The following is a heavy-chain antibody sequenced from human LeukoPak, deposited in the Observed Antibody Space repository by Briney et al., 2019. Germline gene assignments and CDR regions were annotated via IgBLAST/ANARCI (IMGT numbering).Heavy chain of an antibody. J-gene: IGHJ4*02. V-gene: IGHV4-59*01. CDR1: GGSISSYY. Sequence: SETLSLTCTVSGGSISSYYWSWIRQLPGKKLEWIGYVFYIGSTYYNPSPKSRVTISLDTSKNQFSLRLTSVTAADTAVYFCARGDSSRSYPDYWGQGILVTVSS. CDR2: VFYIGST. D-gene: IGHD1-26*01. CDR3: ARGDSSRSYPDY.